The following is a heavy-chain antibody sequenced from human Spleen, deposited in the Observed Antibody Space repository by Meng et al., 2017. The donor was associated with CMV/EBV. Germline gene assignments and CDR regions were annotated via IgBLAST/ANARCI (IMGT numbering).Heavy chain of an antibody. CDR1: GFTFSSYA. CDR3: ARYLGAFDI. J-gene: IGHJ3*02. Sequence: RLSCAASGFTFSSYAMHWVRQAPGKGLEWVEVISDDGSNKYYADSVKGRFTISRDNSKNTLYLQMNSLRAEDTAVYYCARYLGAFDIWGQGTMVTVSS. V-gene: IGHV3-30-3*01. CDR2: ISDDGSNK.